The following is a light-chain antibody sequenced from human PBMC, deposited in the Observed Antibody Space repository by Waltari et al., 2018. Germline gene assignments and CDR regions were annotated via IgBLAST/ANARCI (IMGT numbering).Light chain of an antibody. CDR1: QNLLSRSNNKNY. J-gene: IGKJ3*01. CDR3: QQDYSPPRT. Sequence: DIVMTQSPGSLAVSPGDRATINCRSSQNLLSRSNNKNYLAWYQRRPGQPPKLLIYWASTRESWVPHRFTGSGSGTDFTLTISSLQTEDVAVYYCQQDYSPPRTFGPGTKVEIK. CDR2: WAS. V-gene: IGKV4-1*01.